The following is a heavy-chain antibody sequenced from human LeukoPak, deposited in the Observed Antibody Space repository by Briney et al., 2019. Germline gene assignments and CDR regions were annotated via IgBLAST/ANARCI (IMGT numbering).Heavy chain of an antibody. V-gene: IGHV4-30-4*01. CDR1: GGSISSGDYY. D-gene: IGHD3-9*01. CDR3: ARASLRYFDWSPPIDY. J-gene: IGHJ4*02. Sequence: SETLSLTCAVSGGSISSGDYYWSWIRQPPGKGLEWIGYIYYSGSTYCNPSLKSRVTISVDTSKNQFSLKLSSVTAADTAVYYCARASLRYFDWSPPIDYWGQGTLVTVSS. CDR2: IYYSGST.